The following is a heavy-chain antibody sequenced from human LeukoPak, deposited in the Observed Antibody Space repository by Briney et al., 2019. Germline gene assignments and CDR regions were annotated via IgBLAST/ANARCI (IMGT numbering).Heavy chain of an antibody. J-gene: IGHJ6*02. D-gene: IGHD2-15*01. CDR1: GFTFSSYS. Sequence: GGSLRLSCAASGFTFSSYSMNWVRQAPGKGLEWVSSISSSSSYIYYADSVKGRFTISRDNAKNSLYLQMNSLRAEDTAVYYCARDPKGYCSGGSCRRTYYYYGMDVWGQGTTVTVSS. V-gene: IGHV3-21*01. CDR3: ARDPKGYCSGGSCRRTYYYYGMDV. CDR2: ISSSSSYI.